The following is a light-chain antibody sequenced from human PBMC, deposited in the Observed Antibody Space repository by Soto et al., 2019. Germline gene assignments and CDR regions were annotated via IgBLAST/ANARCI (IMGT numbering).Light chain of an antibody. V-gene: IGLV2-14*03. J-gene: IGLJ1*01. CDR1: SSDIGAFNH. Sequence: QSALTQPASVSDSPGKSLTISCIGTSSDIGAFNHVSWHQQHPGKAPKLIIYDVINRPSGVSNRFSISKTGNTASLIISGLHAEDEAGYYCSSYTSSSAYGIGSGTKVTVL. CDR2: DVI. CDR3: SSYTSSSAYG.